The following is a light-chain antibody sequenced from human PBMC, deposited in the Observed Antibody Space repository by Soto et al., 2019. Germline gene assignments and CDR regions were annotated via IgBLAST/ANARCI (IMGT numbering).Light chain of an antibody. Sequence: ELVLTQSPVTLSVSPGEGATLSCRASQSVSSNFAWYQQKPGQAPRLLIYGASTRATGIPARFSGSVSGTEFTLPRSSLQSEDFAVYYCQQYKDWPPITFGQGTRLEIK. J-gene: IGKJ5*01. CDR2: GAS. CDR3: QQYKDWPPIT. V-gene: IGKV3-15*01. CDR1: QSVSSN.